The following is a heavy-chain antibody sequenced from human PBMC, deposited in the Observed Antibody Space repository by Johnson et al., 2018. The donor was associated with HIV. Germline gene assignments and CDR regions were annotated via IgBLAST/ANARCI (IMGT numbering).Heavy chain of an antibody. J-gene: IGHJ3*02. D-gene: IGHD1-26*01. CDR2: ISSNGGST. Sequence: VQLLESGGGLVQPGGSLRLSCAASGFTFSSYAMHWVRQAPGKGLEYVSGISSNGGSTYYANSVKGRFTFSRDNSKNTLYLQMGSLRAEDMAVYYCARRASILGAWRDAFDIWGQGTMVTVSS. V-gene: IGHV3-64*01. CDR1: GFTFSSYA. CDR3: ARRASILGAWRDAFDI.